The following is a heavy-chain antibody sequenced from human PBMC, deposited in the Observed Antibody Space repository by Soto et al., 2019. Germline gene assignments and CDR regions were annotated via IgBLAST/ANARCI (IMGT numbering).Heavy chain of an antibody. CDR3: ARGVVGATTLDY. CDR1: GFTFSSYG. J-gene: IGHJ4*02. Sequence: QVQLVESGGGVVQPGRSLRLSCAASGFTFSSYGMHWVHQAPGKGLEWVAVIWYDGSNKYYADSVKGRFTISRDNSKNTLYLQMNSLRAEDTAVYYCARGVVGATTLDYWGQGTLVTVSS. D-gene: IGHD1-26*01. V-gene: IGHV3-33*01. CDR2: IWYDGSNK.